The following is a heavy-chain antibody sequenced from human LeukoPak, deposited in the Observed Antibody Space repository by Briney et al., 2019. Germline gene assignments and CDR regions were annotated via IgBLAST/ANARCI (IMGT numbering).Heavy chain of an antibody. CDR2: IYYSGST. CDR3: ARISSSSWSLNYFDY. J-gene: IGHJ4*02. Sequence: PSETLSLTCTVSGGSISSSSYYWGWIRQPPGKGLEWIGSIYYSGSTYYNPSLKSRVTISVDTSKNQFSLKLSSVTAADTAVYYCARISSSSWSLNYFDYWGQGTLVTVSS. V-gene: IGHV4-39*01. CDR1: GGSISSSSYY. D-gene: IGHD6-13*01.